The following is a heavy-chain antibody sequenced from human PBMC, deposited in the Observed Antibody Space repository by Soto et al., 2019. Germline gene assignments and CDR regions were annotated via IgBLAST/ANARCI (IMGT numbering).Heavy chain of an antibody. Sequence: SQTLSLTCAITGDSVSSNSAGWSWVRQSPSRGLEWLGRTYYRSKWYYEYAVSVRGRITINPDTSKNQYSLQLNSVTPEDTAVYFCARGEQYSGRIFDYWGQGTLITVSS. CDR2: TYYRSKWYY. CDR1: GDSVSSNSAG. D-gene: IGHD1-26*01. V-gene: IGHV6-1*01. CDR3: ARGEQYSGRIFDY. J-gene: IGHJ4*01.